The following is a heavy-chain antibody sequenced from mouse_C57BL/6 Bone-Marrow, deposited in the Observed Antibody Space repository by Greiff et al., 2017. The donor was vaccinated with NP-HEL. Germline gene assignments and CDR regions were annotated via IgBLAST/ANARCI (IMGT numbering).Heavy chain of an antibody. CDR1: GFTFSDYY. CDR3: VAGDY. Sequence: EVQGVESGGGLVQPGGSLKLSCAASGFTFSDYYMYWVRQTPEKRLEWVAYISNGGGSTYYLDTVKGRFTISRDNAKNTLYLQMSRLKSEDTAMYYCVAGDYWGQGTTLTVSS. CDR2: ISNGGGST. V-gene: IGHV5-12*01. J-gene: IGHJ2*01.